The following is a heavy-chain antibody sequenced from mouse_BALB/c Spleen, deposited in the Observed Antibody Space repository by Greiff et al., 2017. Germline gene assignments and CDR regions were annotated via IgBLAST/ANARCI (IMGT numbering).Heavy chain of an antibody. CDR3: ARPGGRPYAMDY. J-gene: IGHJ4*01. Sequence: EVKVEESGGGLVQPGGSLKLSCAASGFDFSRYWMSWVRQAPGKGLEWIGEINPDSSTINYTPSLKDKFIISRDNAKNTLYLQMSKVRSEDTALYYCARPGGRPYAMDYWGQGTSVTVSS. V-gene: IGHV4-1*02. CDR2: INPDSSTI. CDR1: GFDFSRYW. D-gene: IGHD2-12*01.